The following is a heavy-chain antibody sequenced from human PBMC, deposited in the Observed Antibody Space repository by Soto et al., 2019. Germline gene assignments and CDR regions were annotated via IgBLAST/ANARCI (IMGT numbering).Heavy chain of an antibody. D-gene: IGHD3-3*01. CDR3: AKDGSRYYDFWSGYYTAYYYGMDV. Sequence: GGSLRLSCAASRFTFSSYAMSWVRQAPGKGLEWVSAISGSGGSTYYADSVKGRFTISRDNSKNTLYLQMNSLRAGDTAVYYCAKDGSRYYDFWSGYYTAYYYGMDVWGQGTTVTVSS. V-gene: IGHV3-23*01. CDR2: ISGSGGST. J-gene: IGHJ6*02. CDR1: RFTFSSYA.